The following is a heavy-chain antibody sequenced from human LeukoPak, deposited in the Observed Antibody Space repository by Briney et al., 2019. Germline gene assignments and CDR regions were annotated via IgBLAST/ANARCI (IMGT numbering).Heavy chain of an antibody. CDR1: GFTFSSYA. V-gene: IGHV3-23*01. J-gene: IGHJ4*02. CDR2: ISGSGGST. Sequence: PGGSLRLSCAASGFTFSSYAMNWVRQAPGKGLEWVSAISGSGGSTYYADSVKGRFTISRDNSKNTLYLQMNSLRAEDTAVYYCAKVRGIYSNYAYYFDYWGQGTLVTVSS. CDR3: AKVRGIYSNYAYYFDY. D-gene: IGHD4-11*01.